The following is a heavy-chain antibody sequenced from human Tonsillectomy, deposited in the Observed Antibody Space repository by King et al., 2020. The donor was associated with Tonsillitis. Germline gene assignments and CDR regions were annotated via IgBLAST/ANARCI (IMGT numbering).Heavy chain of an antibody. D-gene: IGHD6-19*01. CDR1: GFTFSSFA. J-gene: IGHJ6*02. V-gene: IGHV3-23*04. Sequence: QLVQSGGGLVQPGGSLRLSCAASGFTFSSFAMSWVRQAPGEGLEWVSAISGSGVSTYYADSVKGRFTISRANSKNTLYLQMNSLRAEDTAVYYCAKVPLWGRSGWYENYFGMDVWGQGTTVTVSS. CDR3: AKVPLWGRSGWYENYFGMDV. CDR2: ISGSGVST.